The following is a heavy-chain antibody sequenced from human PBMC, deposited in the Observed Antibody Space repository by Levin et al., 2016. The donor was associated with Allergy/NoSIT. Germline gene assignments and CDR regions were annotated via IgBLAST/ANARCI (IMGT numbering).Heavy chain of an antibody. D-gene: IGHD3-3*01. V-gene: IGHV4-59*01. CDR1: GGSISSYY. Sequence: SETLSLTCTVSGGSISSYYWSWIRQPPGKGLEWIGYIYYSGSTNYNPSLKSRVTISVDTSKNQFSLKLSSVTAADTAVYYCARSPMGGYDFWSSSRPYYFDYWGQGTLVTVSS. CDR3: ARSPMGGYDFWSSSRPYYFDY. CDR2: IYYSGST. J-gene: IGHJ4*02.